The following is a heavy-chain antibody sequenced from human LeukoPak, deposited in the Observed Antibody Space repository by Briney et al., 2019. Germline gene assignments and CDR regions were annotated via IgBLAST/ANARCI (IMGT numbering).Heavy chain of an antibody. CDR1: GGSISSYY. CDR3: ARDVGSKYDFWSGYYYIGQPIFDY. Sequence: SETLSLTCAVSGGSISSYYLSWIRQPAGKGLEWIGRIYASGGTNYNPSLKSRVTMSVDTSKNQFSLKLSSVTAADTAVYYCARDVGSKYDFWSGYYYIGQPIFDYWGQGTLVTVSS. CDR2: IYASGGT. D-gene: IGHD3-3*01. V-gene: IGHV4-4*07. J-gene: IGHJ4*02.